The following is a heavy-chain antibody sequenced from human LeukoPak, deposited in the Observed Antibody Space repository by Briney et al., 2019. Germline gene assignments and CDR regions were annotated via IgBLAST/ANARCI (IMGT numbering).Heavy chain of an antibody. CDR1: GGSFSGYY. J-gene: IGHJ5*02. Sequence: SETLSLTCAVYGGSFSGYYWSWIRQPPGKGLEWIGEINHSGSTNYNPSLKSRDTISVDTSKNQFSLKLSSVTAADTAVYYCARLGWFDPWGQGTLVTVSS. CDR3: ARLGWFDP. V-gene: IGHV4-34*01. CDR2: INHSGST.